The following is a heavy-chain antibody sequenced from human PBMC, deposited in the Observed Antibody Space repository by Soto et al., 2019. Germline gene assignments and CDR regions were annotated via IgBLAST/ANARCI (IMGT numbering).Heavy chain of an antibody. D-gene: IGHD2-15*01. CDR2: IYQTGTT. Sequence: QLRESGPGLVKPSGTLSLTCFVSGASISRTYWGSWVRQTPGKRLEWIGQIYQTGTTSYNPSLKNRVTLSLDKSNNQFSLRFTSMPAADTAVYYCATLPPRIVVVMTDLPSWGQGTLVTVSS. CDR1: GASISRTYW. J-gene: IGHJ5*02. CDR3: ATLPPRIVVVMTDLPS. V-gene: IGHV4-4*02.